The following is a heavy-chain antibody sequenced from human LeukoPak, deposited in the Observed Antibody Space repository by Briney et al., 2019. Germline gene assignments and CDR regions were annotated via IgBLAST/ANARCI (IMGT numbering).Heavy chain of an antibody. D-gene: IGHD3-16*01. Sequence: GGSLRLSCAASGFTFSSYEMNWVRQAPGKGLEWVSYISSSGSTIYYADSVRGRFTISRDNAKNSLYLQMNSLRAEDTAVYYCARDQGLRGGYGLDYWGQGTLVTVSS. CDR3: ARDQGLRGGYGLDY. CDR2: ISSSGSTI. V-gene: IGHV3-48*03. J-gene: IGHJ4*02. CDR1: GFTFSSYE.